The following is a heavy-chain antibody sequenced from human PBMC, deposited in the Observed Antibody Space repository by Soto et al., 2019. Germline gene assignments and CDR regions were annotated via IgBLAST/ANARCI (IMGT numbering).Heavy chain of an antibody. Sequence: SVKVACKVSVYTLTNHYMHWVRQAPGQGPEWMGWINPYSGGTHYAQKFHGRFTMTSDASINTAYMELSSLRSDDSAVYYCARDRRGFATYDGLAVWGQGTTVTVSS. CDR1: VYTLTNHY. CDR2: INPYSGGT. CDR3: ARDRRGFATYDGLAV. V-gene: IGHV1-2*02. D-gene: IGHD3-16*01. J-gene: IGHJ6*02.